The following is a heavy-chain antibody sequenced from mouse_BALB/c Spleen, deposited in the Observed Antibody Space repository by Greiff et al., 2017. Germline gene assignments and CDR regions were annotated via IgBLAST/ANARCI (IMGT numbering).Heavy chain of an antibody. CDR1: GYSITSDYA. CDR2: ISYSGST. Sequence: ESGPGLVKPSQSLSLTCTVTGYSITSDYAWNWIRQFPGNKLEWMGYISYSGSTSYNPSLKSRISITRDTSKNQFFLQLNSVTTEDTATYYCARQGDYDGYAMDYWGQGTSVTVSS. J-gene: IGHJ4*01. D-gene: IGHD2-4*01. CDR3: ARQGDYDGYAMDY. V-gene: IGHV3-2*02.